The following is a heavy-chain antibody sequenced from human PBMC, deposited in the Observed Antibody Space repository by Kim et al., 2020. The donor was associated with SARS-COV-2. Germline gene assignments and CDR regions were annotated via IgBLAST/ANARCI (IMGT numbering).Heavy chain of an antibody. V-gene: IGHV5-51*01. J-gene: IGHJ6*02. D-gene: IGHD3-16*01. CDR3: ARFLGISGMDV. Sequence: RYSPTFQGQVTSSADKSISTAYLQWSSLKASDTAMYYCARFLGISGMDVWGQGTTVTVSS.